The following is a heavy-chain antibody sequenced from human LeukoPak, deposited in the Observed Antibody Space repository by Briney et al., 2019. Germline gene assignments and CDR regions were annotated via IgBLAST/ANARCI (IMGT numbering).Heavy chain of an antibody. CDR1: AFTVRSNY. V-gene: IGHV3-23*01. D-gene: IGHD5-24*01. J-gene: IGHJ4*02. CDR3: AKGRGKDGQNLFDY. CDR2: ISGSGSST. Sequence: PGGSLRLSCAASAFTVRSNYMSWFRQAPGKGLEWVSAISGSGSSTYYADSVKGRFTISRDKSKNTLYLQMNSLRAEDTAVYYCAKGRGKDGQNLFDYWGQGTLITVSS.